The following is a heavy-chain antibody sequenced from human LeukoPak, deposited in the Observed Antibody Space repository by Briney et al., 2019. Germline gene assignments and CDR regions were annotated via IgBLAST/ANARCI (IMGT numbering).Heavy chain of an antibody. CDR1: GGSISSGSYY. CDR2: IYTSGST. V-gene: IGHV4-61*02. Sequence: SETLSLTCTVSGGSISSGSYYWSWIRQPAGKGLEWIGRIYTSGSTYYNPSLKSRVTISVDTSKNQFSLKLSSVTAADTAVYYCARDADIVVVPAAIGWFDPWGQGTLVTVSS. J-gene: IGHJ5*02. CDR3: ARDADIVVVPAAIGWFDP. D-gene: IGHD2-2*01.